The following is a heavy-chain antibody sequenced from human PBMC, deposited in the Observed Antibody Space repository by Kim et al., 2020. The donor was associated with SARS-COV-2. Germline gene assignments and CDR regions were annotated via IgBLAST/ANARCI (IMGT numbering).Heavy chain of an antibody. V-gene: IGHV4-39*01. CDR3: ARASIWGWLLYPNWFDP. CDR2: IYYSGST. D-gene: IGHD3-3*01. J-gene: IGHJ5*02. CDR1: GGSISSSSYY. Sequence: SETLSLTCTVSGGSISSSSYYWGWIRQPPGKGLEWIGSIYYSGSTYYNPSLKSRVTISVDTSKNQFSLKLSSVTAADTAVYYCARASIWGWLLYPNWFDPWGQGTLVTVSS.